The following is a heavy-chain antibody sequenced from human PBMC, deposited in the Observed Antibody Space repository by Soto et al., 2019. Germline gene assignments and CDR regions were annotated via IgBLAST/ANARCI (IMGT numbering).Heavy chain of an antibody. CDR3: ARRGARSSGYYYYAMDV. D-gene: IGHD1-26*01. J-gene: IGHJ6*02. V-gene: IGHV4-31*03. Sequence: PSETLSLTCSVSSDSMNSGGYYWSWIRQHPGKGLEWIGYIYSNGDTYYNPSLKSRVTISVDTSKNQFSLNLTSVTAADTAMYYCARRGARSSGYYYYAMDVWGQGTTVTVS. CDR2: IYSNGDT. CDR1: SDSMNSGGYY.